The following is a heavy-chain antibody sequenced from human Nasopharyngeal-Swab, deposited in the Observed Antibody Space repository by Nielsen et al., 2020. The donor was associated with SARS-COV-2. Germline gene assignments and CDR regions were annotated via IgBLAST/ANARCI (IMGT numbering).Heavy chain of an antibody. Sequence: GESLKISCAASGFGFSAHYMDWVRQAPGMGLEWVGRIRNKDKRYTTEYAASVKGRFTTSRDDSKNSLYLQMNSLKTEDAAVYYCVRVGPYCGDDCYSRFFDYWGQGTLVTVSS. V-gene: IGHV3-72*01. CDR1: GFGFSAHY. J-gene: IGHJ4*02. CDR2: IRNKDKRYTT. D-gene: IGHD2-21*02. CDR3: VRVGPYCGDDCYSRFFDY.